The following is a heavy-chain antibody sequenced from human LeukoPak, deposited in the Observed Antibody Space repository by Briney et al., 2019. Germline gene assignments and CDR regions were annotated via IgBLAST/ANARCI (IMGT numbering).Heavy chain of an antibody. V-gene: IGHV1-69*05. D-gene: IGHD3-22*01. CDR1: GGTFSSYA. CDR2: IIPIFGTA. J-gene: IGHJ4*02. CDR3: ARAPYYYDSSSTVY. Sequence: SVKVSCKASGGTFSSYAISWVRQAPGQGLEWMGGIIPIFGTANYAQKFTITTDESTSTAYMELSSLRSEDTAVYYCARAPYYYDSSSTVYWGQGTLVTVSS.